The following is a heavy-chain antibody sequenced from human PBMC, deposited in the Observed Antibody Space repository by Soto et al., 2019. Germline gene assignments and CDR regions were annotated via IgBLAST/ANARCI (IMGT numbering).Heavy chain of an antibody. Sequence: EVQLVESGGGLVQPGGSLRLSCAASGFTFSYYNMIWVRQAPGKGLEWVSYIDSSSSTIYYADSVKGRFTISRDNAKNSLYLQMNSLRDEDTAVYYCARGAVYCSGGSCYSRGPYYFDSWGQGTLVTVSS. J-gene: IGHJ4*02. CDR1: GFTFSYYN. CDR2: IDSSSSTI. D-gene: IGHD2-15*01. CDR3: ARGAVYCSGGSCYSRGPYYFDS. V-gene: IGHV3-48*02.